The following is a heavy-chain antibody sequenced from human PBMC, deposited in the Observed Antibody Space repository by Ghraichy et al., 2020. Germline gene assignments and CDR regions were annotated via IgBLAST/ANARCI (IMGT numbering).Heavy chain of an antibody. CDR1: GFTFSSYG. V-gene: IGHV3-30*18. J-gene: IGHJ4*02. D-gene: IGHD3-3*01. CDR2: ISYDGSNK. CDR3: AKDPYYDFWSGHLGGEQPRSPRDY. Sequence: SCAASGFTFSSYGMHWVRQAPGKGLEWVAVISYDGSNKYYADSVKGRFTISRDNSKNTLYLQMNSLRAEDTAVYYCAKDPYYDFWSGHLGGEQPRSPRDYWGQETLVTVSS.